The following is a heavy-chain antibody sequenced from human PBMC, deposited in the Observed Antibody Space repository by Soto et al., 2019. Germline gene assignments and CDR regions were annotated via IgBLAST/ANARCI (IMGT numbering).Heavy chain of an antibody. V-gene: IGHV1-69*13. Sequence: GASVKVSCKASGGTFSSYAISWVRQAPGQGLEWMGGIIPIFGTANYAQKFQGRVTITADESTSTAYMELSSLRSEDTAVYYCASTERDYGGNSGPYYGMDVWGQGTTVIVSS. CDR3: ASTERDYGGNSGPYYGMDV. J-gene: IGHJ6*02. CDR2: IIPIFGTA. CDR1: GGTFSSYA. D-gene: IGHD4-17*01.